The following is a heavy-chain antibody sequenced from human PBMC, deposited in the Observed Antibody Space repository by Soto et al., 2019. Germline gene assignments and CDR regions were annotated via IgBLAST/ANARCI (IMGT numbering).Heavy chain of an antibody. V-gene: IGHV3-13*01. CDR1: GFTFSSYD. J-gene: IGHJ6*02. Sequence: PGGSLRLSCAGSGFTFSSYDMHWVRQATGKGLEWVSAIGTAGDTYYPGSVKGRFTISRDNSKNTLYLQMNSLRAEDTAVYYCAKDLLGPGRAYGMDVWGQGTTVTVSS. D-gene: IGHD7-27*01. CDR2: IGTAGDT. CDR3: AKDLLGPGRAYGMDV.